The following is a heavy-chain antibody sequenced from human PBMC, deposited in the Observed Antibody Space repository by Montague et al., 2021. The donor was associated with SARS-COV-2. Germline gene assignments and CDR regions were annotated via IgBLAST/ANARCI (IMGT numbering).Heavy chain of an antibody. V-gene: IGHV3-23*03. CDR1: GLTFNNYA. D-gene: IGHD6-19*01. CDR3: ATRYNSGWHDALDI. J-gene: IGHJ3*02. Sequence: SLRLSCAASGLTFNNYAFSWVRQAPGKGLEWVSIIYRGGSITYYADALKGRYTISRDDFKNTVYLQMNSLGADDTAVYYCATRYNSGWHDALDIWGQGTMVTVSS. CDR2: IYRGGSIT.